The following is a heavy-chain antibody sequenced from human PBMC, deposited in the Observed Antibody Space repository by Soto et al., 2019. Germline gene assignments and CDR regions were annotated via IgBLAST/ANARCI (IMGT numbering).Heavy chain of an antibody. CDR3: AREYCSGGSCYGPDY. CDR1: GYTFPTFG. V-gene: IGHV1-18*01. D-gene: IGHD2-15*01. CDR2: ISAYNDNT. Sequence: ASVKVSCKASGYTFPTFGISWVRQAPGQGLEWMAWISAYNDNTRYAHDLQGRVTITTDTSTSTTYMELRSLRSDDTAVYFCAREYCSGGSCYGPDYWGQGTLVTVSS. J-gene: IGHJ4*02.